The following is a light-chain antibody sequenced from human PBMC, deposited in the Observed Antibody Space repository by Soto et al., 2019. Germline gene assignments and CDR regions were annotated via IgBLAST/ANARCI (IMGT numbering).Light chain of an antibody. J-gene: IGKJ2*02. CDR1: QSVSSSS. V-gene: IGKV3-20*01. CDR2: GAS. Sequence: EIVLTQSPGTLSLSPGERATLSCRASQSVSSSSLAWYQQKPGQAPKLLIYGASSRATGIPDRFSGSGSGTDFTLTISGLEPEDFAVYYCQQYGSSPLCTFGQGTKLEIK. CDR3: QQYGSSPLCT.